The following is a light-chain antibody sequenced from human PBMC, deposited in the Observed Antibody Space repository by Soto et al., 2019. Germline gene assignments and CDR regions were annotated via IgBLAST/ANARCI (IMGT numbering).Light chain of an antibody. CDR2: GAS. J-gene: IGKJ3*01. V-gene: IGKV3-11*01. CDR1: QSVSSD. Sequence: EIVMTQSPATLSVSTGERATLSCRASQSVSSDLAWYQQKPGQAPRLLIYGASTRATGIPARFSGSGSGTDFTLTISSLEPEDFAVYYCQQRSNWPSFGPGTKVDI. CDR3: QQRSNWPS.